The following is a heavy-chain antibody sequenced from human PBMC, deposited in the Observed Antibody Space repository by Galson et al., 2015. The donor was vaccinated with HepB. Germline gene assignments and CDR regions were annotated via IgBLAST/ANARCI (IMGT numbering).Heavy chain of an antibody. J-gene: IGHJ4*02. D-gene: IGHD2-2*01. V-gene: IGHV3-23*01. CDR1: GFTFSSYA. CDR3: AKDKPYCSSTSCPPHSDY. Sequence: SLRLSCAASGFTFSSYAMSWVRQAPGKGLEWVSAISGSGGSTYYADSVKGRFTISRDNSKNTLYLQMNSLRAEDTAVYYCAKDKPYCSSTSCPPHSDYWGQGTLVTVSS. CDR2: ISGSGGST.